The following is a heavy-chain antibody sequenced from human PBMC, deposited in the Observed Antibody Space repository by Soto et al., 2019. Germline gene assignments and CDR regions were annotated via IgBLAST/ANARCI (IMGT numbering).Heavy chain of an antibody. CDR2: IYSGGVT. D-gene: IGHD2-2*01. V-gene: IGHV4-59*01. J-gene: IGHJ2*01. Sequence: QVQLQESGPGLVKPSETLSLTCTVTGDSITNYYWSWIRQSPGKGLEWIGYIYSGGVTHYSPSLRSRVTMSIDTSKNQFSLKLSSVTAADTAVYYCAREAYQLLDLWGRGTLVTVSS. CDR3: AREAYQLLDL. CDR1: GDSITNYY.